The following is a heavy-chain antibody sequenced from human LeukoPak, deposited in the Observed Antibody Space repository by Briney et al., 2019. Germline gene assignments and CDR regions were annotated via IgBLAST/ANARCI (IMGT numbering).Heavy chain of an antibody. V-gene: IGHV3-23*01. CDR2: ISGSGGST. Sequence: HAGGSLRLSCAASGFTFSSYAMSWVRQAPGKGLEWVSAISGSGGSTYYADSVKGRFTISRDNSKNTLYLQMNSLRDEDTAVYYCAKDRPAVAAAGTAAFDYWGQGTLVTVSS. J-gene: IGHJ4*02. D-gene: IGHD6-13*01. CDR1: GFTFSSYA. CDR3: AKDRPAVAAAGTAAFDY.